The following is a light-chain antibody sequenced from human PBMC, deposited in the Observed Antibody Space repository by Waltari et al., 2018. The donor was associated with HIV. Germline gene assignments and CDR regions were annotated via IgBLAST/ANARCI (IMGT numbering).Light chain of an antibody. Sequence: ENVLTQSPGTLSLSPGERVTLPCRASQSVSSSYLAWYQQKPGQAPRLLIFGASSRATGVPDRFSGSGSGTDFTLTISRLEPEDFAVYYCQLYGSSPPITFGQGTRLEIK. CDR1: QSVSSSY. CDR3: QLYGSSPPIT. CDR2: GAS. V-gene: IGKV3-20*01. J-gene: IGKJ5*01.